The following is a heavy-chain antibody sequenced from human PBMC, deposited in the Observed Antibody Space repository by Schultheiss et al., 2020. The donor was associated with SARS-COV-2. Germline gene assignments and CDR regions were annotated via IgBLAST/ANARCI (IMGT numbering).Heavy chain of an antibody. D-gene: IGHD4-17*01. CDR1: GGSISSSSYY. Sequence: SETLSLTCTVSGGSISSSSYYWGWIRQPPGKGLEWIGYIYYSGSTYYNPSLKSRVTISVDTSKNQFSLKLSSVTAADTAVYYCARMTTVTTDWFDPWGQGTLVTVSS. CDR2: IYYSGST. J-gene: IGHJ5*02. CDR3: ARMTTVTTDWFDP. V-gene: IGHV4-30-4*08.